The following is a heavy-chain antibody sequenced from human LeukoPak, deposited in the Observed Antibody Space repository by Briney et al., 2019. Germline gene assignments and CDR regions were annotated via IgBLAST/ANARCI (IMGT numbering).Heavy chain of an antibody. Sequence: PGGSLRLSCAASGFTFSNFGMHWVRQAPGKGPEWVAVIWYDGSNDNYADSVKGRFTISRDNSRNTLFLQMNSLRAEDTAVYYCARDRVNYANWYFDLWGRGTLVTVSS. V-gene: IGHV3-33*08. J-gene: IGHJ2*01. D-gene: IGHD1-7*01. CDR3: ARDRVNYANWYFDL. CDR2: IWYDGSND. CDR1: GFTFSNFG.